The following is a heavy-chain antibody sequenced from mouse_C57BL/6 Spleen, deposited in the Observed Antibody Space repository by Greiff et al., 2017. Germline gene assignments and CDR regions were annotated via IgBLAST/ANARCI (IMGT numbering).Heavy chain of an antibody. Sequence: QVQLQPSGAELVKPGASVKISCKASGYAFSSYWMNWVKQRPGKGLEWIGQIYPGDGDTNYNGKFKGKATLTADKSSSTAYMQLSSLTSEDSAVYFCARLYDYDEGGYWGQGTTLTVSS. D-gene: IGHD2-4*01. V-gene: IGHV1-80*01. J-gene: IGHJ2*01. CDR3: ARLYDYDEGGY. CDR1: GYAFSSYW. CDR2: IYPGDGDT.